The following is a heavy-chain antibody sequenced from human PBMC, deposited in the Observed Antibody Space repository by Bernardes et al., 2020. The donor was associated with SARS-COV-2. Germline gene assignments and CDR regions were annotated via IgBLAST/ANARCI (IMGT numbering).Heavy chain of an antibody. J-gene: IGHJ2*01. CDR2: INNSGDTT. Sequence: GGSLRLSCAASGFTFSRYAMSWVRPAPGKGLELVSTINNSGDTTFYADSVKGRFTISRDNVKNTLDLQMNSLGTEDTAVYYCAKDLRGNNFGSDWYFDLWGRGSLVTVSS. CDR1: GFTFSRYA. CDR3: AKDLRGNNFGSDWYFDL. V-gene: IGHV3-23*01. D-gene: IGHD5-18*01.